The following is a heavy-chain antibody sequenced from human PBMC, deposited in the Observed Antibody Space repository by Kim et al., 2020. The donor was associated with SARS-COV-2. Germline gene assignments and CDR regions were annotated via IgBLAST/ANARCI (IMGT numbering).Heavy chain of an antibody. D-gene: IGHD2-21*01. J-gene: IGHJ6*01. CDR1: GASITTTSYF. V-gene: IGHV4-39*07. CDR3: ARLIAPYNYY. Sequence: SETLSLTCSVSGASITTTSYFWGWVRQPPGKGLEWIGSVSYSGNTYYNPSLKSRVTISLDKSKNHFSLNLTSVTAADTALYYCARLIAPYNYY. CDR2: VSYSGNT.